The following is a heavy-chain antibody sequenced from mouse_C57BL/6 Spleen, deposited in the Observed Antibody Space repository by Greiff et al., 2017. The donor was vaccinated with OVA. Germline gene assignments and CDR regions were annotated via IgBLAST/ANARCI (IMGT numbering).Heavy chain of an antibody. CDR1: GFTFTTYA. V-gene: IGHV10-3*01. D-gene: IGHD2-10*01. J-gene: IGHJ1*01. CDR3: VRTYYCNIEG. CDR2: ISSKSSNYAT. Sequence: EVQVVESGGGLVQPKGSLKLSCAASGFTFTTYAMPWVRQTPGKGLEWVAHISSKSSNYATYYAVSVKDRFTIYRVYSQSMIYLQMNNLKTEAAAIYECVRTYYCNIEGRGPGPTVTVAS.